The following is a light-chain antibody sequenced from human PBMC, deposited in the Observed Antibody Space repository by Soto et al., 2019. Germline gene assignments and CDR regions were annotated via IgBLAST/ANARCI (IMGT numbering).Light chain of an antibody. CDR1: QSVITNY. CDR2: GAS. V-gene: IGKV3-20*01. J-gene: IGKJ5*01. CDR3: QQYATSPIT. Sequence: EIVWTQSPGTLSFSPGERATLSCWASQSVITNYLAWYQQKPCQAPRLLIYGASRRATGIPDRFSGSGSGTGFTLTIRRLEPEDFAVYYCQQYATSPITFGQGTRLEI.